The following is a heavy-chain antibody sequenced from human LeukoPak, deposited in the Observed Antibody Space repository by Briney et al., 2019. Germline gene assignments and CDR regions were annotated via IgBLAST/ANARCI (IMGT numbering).Heavy chain of an antibody. J-gene: IGHJ4*02. CDR1: GFTVSDDF. Sequence: GGSLRLSCVASGFTVSDDFLAWVRQAPGTGLEWISVIYGGGATYYADSVKGRFTISRDGSKNMLFLHMTNLSPEDGAVYYCARLLPASRHYFDYWGQGTPVTVSS. V-gene: IGHV3-53*01. D-gene: IGHD2-15*01. CDR3: ARLLPASRHYFDY. CDR2: IYGGGAT.